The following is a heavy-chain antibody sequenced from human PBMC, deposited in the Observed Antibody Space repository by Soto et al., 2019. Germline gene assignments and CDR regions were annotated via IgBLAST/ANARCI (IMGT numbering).Heavy chain of an antibody. Sequence: GGSLRLSCAASGFTFSSYAMHWVRQAPGKGLEWVAVISYDGSNKYYADSVKGRFTISRDNSKNTLYLQMNSLRAEDTAVYYCARDYYRFNSGYGFSMDVWGQGTTVTVPS. J-gene: IGHJ6*02. CDR2: ISYDGSNK. D-gene: IGHD5-12*01. CDR1: GFTFSSYA. V-gene: IGHV3-30-3*01. CDR3: ARDYYRFNSGYGFSMDV.